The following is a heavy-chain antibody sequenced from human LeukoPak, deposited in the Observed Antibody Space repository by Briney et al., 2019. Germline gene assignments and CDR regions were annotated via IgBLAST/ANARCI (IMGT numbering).Heavy chain of an antibody. J-gene: IGHJ5*02. Sequence: PSETLSLTCTVSGDSISSSSYYWGWIRQPPGTGLEWIGSIYYTGYTYDNPSLKSRVTISVDTSKNQFSLKLSSVTAADTAVYYCARGKFKGFDPWGQGTLVTVSS. V-gene: IGHV4-39*07. CDR2: IYYTGYT. CDR3: ARGKFKGFDP. CDR1: GDSISSSSYY.